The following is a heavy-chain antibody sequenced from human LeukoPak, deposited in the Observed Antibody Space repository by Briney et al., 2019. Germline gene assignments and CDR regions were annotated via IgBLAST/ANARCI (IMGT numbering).Heavy chain of an antibody. D-gene: IGHD2-8*01. J-gene: IGHJ5*02. CDR2: IKSKTDGGTT. CDR3: TTLIVLMVYAIDALRAP. Sequence: GGSLRLSCAASGFTFSNAWMSWVRQAPGKGLGWVGRIKSKTDGGTTDYAAPVKGRFTISRDDSKNTLYLQMNSLKTEDTAVYYCTTLIVLMVYAIDALRAPWGQGTLVTVSS. CDR1: GFTFSNAW. V-gene: IGHV3-15*01.